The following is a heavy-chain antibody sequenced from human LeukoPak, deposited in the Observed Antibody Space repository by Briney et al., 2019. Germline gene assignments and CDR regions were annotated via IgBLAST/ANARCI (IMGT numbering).Heavy chain of an antibody. CDR3: GRGQSSGWYDY. CDR2: INHSGST. D-gene: IGHD6-19*01. J-gene: IGHJ4*02. Sequence: PSETLSLTCAVYGGSFSGYYWSWIRQPPGKGLEWIGEINHSGSTNYNPSLKSRVTISVDTSKNQFSLKLSSVTAADTAVYYCGRGQSSGWYDYWGQGTLVTVSS. V-gene: IGHV4-34*01. CDR1: GGSFSGYY.